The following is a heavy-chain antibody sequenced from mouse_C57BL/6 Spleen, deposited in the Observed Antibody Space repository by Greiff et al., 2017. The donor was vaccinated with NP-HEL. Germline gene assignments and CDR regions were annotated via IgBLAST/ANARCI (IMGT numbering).Heavy chain of an antibody. Sequence: VQLKESGPELVKPGASVKISCKASGYSFTGYYMHWVKQSHGNILDWIGYIYPYNGVSSYNQKFKGKATLTVDKSSSTAYMELRSLTSEDSAVYYCARKDYGSSYGDWYFDVWGTGTTVTVSS. CDR2: IYPYNGVS. J-gene: IGHJ1*03. CDR3: ARKDYGSSYGDWYFDV. D-gene: IGHD1-1*01. CDR1: GYSFTGYY. V-gene: IGHV1-31*01.